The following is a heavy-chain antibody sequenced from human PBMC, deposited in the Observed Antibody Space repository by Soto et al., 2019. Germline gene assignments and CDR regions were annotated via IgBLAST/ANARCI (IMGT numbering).Heavy chain of an antibody. CDR3: ARGTGRMVVPAAIHSD. D-gene: IGHD2-2*01. CDR1: GFTFSSYA. J-gene: IGHJ4*02. CDR2: ISSNGGST. V-gene: IGHV3-64*01. Sequence: GGSLRLSCAASGFTFSSYAMHWVRQAPGKGLEYVSAISSNGGSTYYANSVKGRFTISRDNSKNTLYLQMGSLRAEDMAVYYCARGTGRMVVPAAIHSDWGQGTLVTVSS.